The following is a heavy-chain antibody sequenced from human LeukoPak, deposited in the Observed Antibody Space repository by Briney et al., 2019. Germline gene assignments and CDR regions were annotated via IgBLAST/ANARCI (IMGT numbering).Heavy chain of an antibody. J-gene: IGHJ4*02. CDR1: GGTFSRYA. CDR3: ARDRLGENASFPDY. V-gene: IGHV1-69*05. Sequence: ASVKVSCKASGGTFSRYAISWVRQAPGQGLEWMGRIVPIFGTANYAQKFQGRVTITTDESTSTAYMELSSLRSEDTAVYYCARDRLGENASFPDYWGQGTLVTVSS. CDR2: IVPIFGTA. D-gene: IGHD3-16*01.